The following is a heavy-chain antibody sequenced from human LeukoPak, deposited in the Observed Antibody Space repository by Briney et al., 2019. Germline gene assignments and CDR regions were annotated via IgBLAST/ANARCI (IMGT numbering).Heavy chain of an antibody. CDR3: ARGGIVVVPAALDI. D-gene: IGHD2-2*01. CDR1: GFIFSSYG. Sequence: GGSLRLSCAASGFIFSSYGMHWVRQAPGKGLEWVAVISYDGSNKYYADSVKGRFTISRDNSKHTLYLQMNSLRAEDTAVYYCARGGIVVVPAALDIWGQGTMVTVSS. CDR2: ISYDGSNK. J-gene: IGHJ3*02. V-gene: IGHV3-30*03.